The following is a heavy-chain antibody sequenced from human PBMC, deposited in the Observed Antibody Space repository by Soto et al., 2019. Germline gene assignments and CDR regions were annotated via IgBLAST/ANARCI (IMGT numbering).Heavy chain of an antibody. CDR3: ARDLGIAAAGPKITYYYYGMDV. D-gene: IGHD6-13*01. CDR2: IKQDGSEK. V-gene: IGHV3-7*01. Sequence: EVQLVESGGGLVQPGGSLRLSCAASGFTFSSYWMSWVRQAPGKGLEWVANIKQDGSEKYYVDSVKGRFTISRDNAKNSQYLQMNSLRAEDTAVYYCARDLGIAAAGPKITYYYYGMDVWGQGTTVTVSS. CDR1: GFTFSSYW. J-gene: IGHJ6*02.